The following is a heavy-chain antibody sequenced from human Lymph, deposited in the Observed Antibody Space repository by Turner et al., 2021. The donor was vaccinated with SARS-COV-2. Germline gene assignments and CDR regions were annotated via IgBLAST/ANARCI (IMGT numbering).Heavy chain of an antibody. CDR3: ARSRDLQSMVRGVDPFDY. CDR1: GYTLTGYY. J-gene: IGHJ4*02. CDR2: IHPNSGGT. V-gene: IGHV1-2*02. Sequence: QVQLVQSGAEVTKPGASVQVSCKASGYTLTGYYMHWVRQAPGQGLEWMGWIHPNSGGTNYAQKCQGRVTMTRDTSISTAYMDLSRLRSDDTAMYYCARSRDLQSMVRGVDPFDYWGQGTLVTVSS. D-gene: IGHD3-10*01.